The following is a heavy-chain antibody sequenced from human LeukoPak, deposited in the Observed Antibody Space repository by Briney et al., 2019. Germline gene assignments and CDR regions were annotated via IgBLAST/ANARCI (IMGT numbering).Heavy chain of an antibody. Sequence: ASVKVSCKASGYTFTGYYMHWVRQAPGQGLEWMGWINPNSGGTNYAQKFQGRVTMTRDTSISTAYMELSRLRAEDTALYYCAKAYGDPLSGYYYYYGMDVWGQGTTVTVSS. V-gene: IGHV1-2*02. J-gene: IGHJ6*02. CDR3: AKAYGDPLSGYYYYYGMDV. CDR1: GYTFTGYY. D-gene: IGHD4-17*01. CDR2: INPNSGGT.